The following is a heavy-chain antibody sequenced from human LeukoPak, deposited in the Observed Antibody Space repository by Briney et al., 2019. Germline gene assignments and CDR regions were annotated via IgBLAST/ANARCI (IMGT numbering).Heavy chain of an antibody. CDR1: GFTFDDYA. J-gene: IGHJ4*02. D-gene: IGHD3-22*01. CDR3: AKDMTYYYDSSGPYFDY. CDR2: ISWNSGSI. Sequence: PGRSLRLSCAASGFTFDDYAMHWVRHAPGKGLEWVSGISWNSGSIGYADSVKGRFTISRDNAKNSLYLQMNSLRAEDTALYYCAKDMTYYYDSSGPYFDYRGQGTLVTVSS. V-gene: IGHV3-9*01.